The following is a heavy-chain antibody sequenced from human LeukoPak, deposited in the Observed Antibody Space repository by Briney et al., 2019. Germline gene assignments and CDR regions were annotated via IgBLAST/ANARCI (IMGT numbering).Heavy chain of an antibody. V-gene: IGHV4-31*03. CDR2: IYYSGST. CDR1: GGSISSGGYY. Sequence: SETLSLTCTVSGGSISSGGYYWSWIRQHPGTGLEWIGYIYYSGSTYYNPSLKCRVTISVDTSKNQFSLKLSSVTAADTAVYYCARASITMVRGVMDPLIGWFDPWGQGTLVTVSS. D-gene: IGHD3-10*01. J-gene: IGHJ5*02. CDR3: ARASITMVRGVMDPLIGWFDP.